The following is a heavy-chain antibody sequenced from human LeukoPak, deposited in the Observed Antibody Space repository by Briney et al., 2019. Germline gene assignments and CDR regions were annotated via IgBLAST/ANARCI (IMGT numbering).Heavy chain of an antibody. J-gene: IGHJ6*03. CDR1: GYTFTGYY. V-gene: IGHV1-2*02. CDR2: INPNSGGT. CDR3: ARVLIWFGGPYYMDV. Sequence: ASVKVSCKASGYTFTGYYMHWVRQAPGQELEWMGWINPNSGGTNYAQKFQGRVTMTRDTSISTAYMELSRLRSDDTAVYYCARVLIWFGGPYYMDVWGKGTTVTISS. D-gene: IGHD3-10*01.